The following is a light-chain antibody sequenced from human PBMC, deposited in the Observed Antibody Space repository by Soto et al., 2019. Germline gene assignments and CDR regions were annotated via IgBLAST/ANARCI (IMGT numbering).Light chain of an antibody. CDR2: ADT. J-gene: IGLJ2*01. CDR3: QSYDSGLSAVL. Sequence: QSVLTQPPSVSGAPGQRVTISCTGSSSNIGAGYDVHWYQRLPGTAPKLLIYADTNRPSGVPDRFSGSKSGTSASLAITGLQAEDEADYYCQSYDSGLSAVLFGGGTKLTFL. V-gene: IGLV1-40*01. CDR1: SSNIGAGYD.